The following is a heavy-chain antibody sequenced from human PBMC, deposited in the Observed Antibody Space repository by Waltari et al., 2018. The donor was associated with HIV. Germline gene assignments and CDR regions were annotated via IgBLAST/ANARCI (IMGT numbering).Heavy chain of an antibody. CDR2: IRYDGMSK. V-gene: IGHV3-33*04. Sequence: QVQVVESGGRVVQPGESLRLSCVGSGFSFRSYGMHWVRQAPGKGLEWMAFIRYDGMSKYYGDSVKGRLAISRNNAKKTLYLQMNRLRVDDTAVYYCARGTGPLSPLDLWGQGTSVTVSS. CDR3: ARGTGPLSPLDL. J-gene: IGHJ3*01. CDR1: GFSFRSYG.